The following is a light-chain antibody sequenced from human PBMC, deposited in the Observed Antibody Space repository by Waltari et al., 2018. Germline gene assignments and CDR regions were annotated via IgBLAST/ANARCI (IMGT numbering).Light chain of an antibody. CDR1: SSDVGGYYS. J-gene: IGLJ3*02. V-gene: IGLV2-14*01. CDR3: SSYTSTSSWV. Sequence: QSALTQPASVSGSPGQSITISCTGTSSDVGGYYSVSWYQQHPGKAPKLMISEVSNRPSWVSNRFSGSKAGNTASLTISGLHAEDEADYYCSSYTSTSSWVFGGGTKLTVL. CDR2: EVS.